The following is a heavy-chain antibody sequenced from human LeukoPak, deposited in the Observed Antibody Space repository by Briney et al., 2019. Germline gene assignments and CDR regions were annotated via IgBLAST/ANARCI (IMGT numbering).Heavy chain of an antibody. J-gene: IGHJ4*02. D-gene: IGHD6-19*01. CDR2: IGTSDTDI. V-gene: IGHV3-21*01. CDR1: EFALSTYS. CDR3: ARHNGWYDY. Sequence: PGGSLRLSCAASEFALSTYSLNWVRQAPGQGLEWVSSIGTSDTDIHYADSVKGRFTISRDNAKNSLFLQMNSLRAEDTAVYYCARHNGWYDYWGQGTLVTVSS.